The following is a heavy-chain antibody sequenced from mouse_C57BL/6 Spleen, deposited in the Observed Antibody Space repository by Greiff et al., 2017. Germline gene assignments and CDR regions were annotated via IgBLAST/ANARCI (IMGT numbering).Heavy chain of an antibody. CDR3: ARSPYYYGNAMDY. J-gene: IGHJ4*01. V-gene: IGHV1-54*01. Sequence: QVQLQQSGAELVRPGTSVKVSCKASGYAFTNYLIEWVKQRPGQGLEWIGVINPGSGGTNYNEKFKGKATLTADKSSSTAYMQLSSLTSEDSAVYFCARSPYYYGNAMDYWGQGTSVTVSS. CDR1: GYAFTNYL. CDR2: INPGSGGT. D-gene: IGHD1-1*01.